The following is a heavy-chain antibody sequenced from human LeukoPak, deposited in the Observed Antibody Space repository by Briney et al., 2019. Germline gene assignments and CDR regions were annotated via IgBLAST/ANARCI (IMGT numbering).Heavy chain of an antibody. CDR2: FYSGGST. CDR1: GFTVSSKY. D-gene: IGHD5-18*01. J-gene: IGHJ4*02. CDR3: ARAGVDAGYSYGGDFFYS. Sequence: GGSLRLSCAASGFTVSSKYMSWVRQAPGKGLEWVSVFYSGGSTFYADSVKGRFTISRDSSKNTLYLQMNSLRVEDTAVYYCARAGVDAGYSYGGDFFYSWGQGTLVTVSS. V-gene: IGHV3-66*01.